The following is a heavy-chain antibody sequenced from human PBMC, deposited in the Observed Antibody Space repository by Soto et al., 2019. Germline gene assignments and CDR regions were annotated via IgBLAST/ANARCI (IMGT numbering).Heavy chain of an antibody. CDR2: VYISGRT. Sequence: QVLLQESGPELVKPSETLSITCTVSGGSISPYYWSWIRQPAGKGLEWIGRVYISGRTNCNPSLKSRLSMSVDTSKNQFALRLRSVTAADTAMYYCARSGNSGYSPHDYWGQGTLVTVSS. D-gene: IGHD5-12*01. CDR1: GGSISPYY. V-gene: IGHV4-4*07. J-gene: IGHJ4*02. CDR3: ARSGNSGYSPHDY.